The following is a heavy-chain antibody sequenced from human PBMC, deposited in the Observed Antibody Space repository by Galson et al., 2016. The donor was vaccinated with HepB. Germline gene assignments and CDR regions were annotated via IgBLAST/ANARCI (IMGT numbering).Heavy chain of an antibody. D-gene: IGHD4-17*01. Sequence: SLRLSCAASGFPFSRYWMHWVRQAPGKGLVWVSRINSDGSSTAYADSVRGRFTISRDNAKNTMYPQMNSLRAEDTALYYCVREDYGDDPVYYYYYGMDVWGQGTMVSVSS. CDR1: GFPFSRYW. J-gene: IGHJ6*02. V-gene: IGHV3-74*01. CDR2: INSDGSST. CDR3: VREDYGDDPVYYYYYGMDV.